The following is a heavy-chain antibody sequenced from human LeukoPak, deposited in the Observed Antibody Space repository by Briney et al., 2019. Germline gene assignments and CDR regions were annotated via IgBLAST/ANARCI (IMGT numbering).Heavy chain of an antibody. CDR1: GYTFTSYD. CDR3: ARALYSSGWYTYWFDP. V-gene: IGHV1-2*06. Sequence: ASVKVSCKASGYTFTSYDINWVRQAPGQGLEWMGRINPNSGGTNYAQKFQGRVTMTRDTSISTAYMELSRLRSDDTAVYYCARALYSSGWYTYWFDPWGQGTLVTVSS. D-gene: IGHD6-19*01. J-gene: IGHJ5*02. CDR2: INPNSGGT.